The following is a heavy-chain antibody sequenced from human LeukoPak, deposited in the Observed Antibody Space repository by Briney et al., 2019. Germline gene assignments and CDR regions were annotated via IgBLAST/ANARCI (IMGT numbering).Heavy chain of an antibody. J-gene: IGHJ3*02. CDR3: ARGGQLERRRRLAEVVIAFDI. CDR1: GGSISSYY. V-gene: IGHV4-4*07. CDR2: IYTSGST. Sequence: SETLSLTCTVSGGSISSYYWSRIRQPAGKGLEWIGRIYTSGSTNYNPSLKSRVTMSVDTSKNQFSLKLSSVTAADTAVYYCARGGQLERRRRLAEVVIAFDIWGQGTMVTVSS. D-gene: IGHD1-1*01.